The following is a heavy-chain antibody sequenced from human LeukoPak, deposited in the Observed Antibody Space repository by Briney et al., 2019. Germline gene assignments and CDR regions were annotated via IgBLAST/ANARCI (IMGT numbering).Heavy chain of an antibody. CDR3: ARDRGLEPYIMAY. V-gene: IGHV3-33*01. J-gene: IGHJ4*02. CDR2: IWYDGSNK. CDR1: GFTFSSYG. D-gene: IGHD5-12*01. Sequence: GGSLRLSCAASGFTFSSYGMHWVRQAPGKGLEWVAVIWYDGSNKYYADSVKGRFTISRDNSKNTLYLQMNSLRAEDTAVYYCARDRGLEPYIMAYWGQGTLVPVSS.